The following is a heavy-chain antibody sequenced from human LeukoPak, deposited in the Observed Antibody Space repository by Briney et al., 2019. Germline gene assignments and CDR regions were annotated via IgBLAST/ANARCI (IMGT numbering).Heavy chain of an antibody. Sequence: GESLKISRKGSGHSFTSYWISWVRQMPGKGLEWMGRIDPSDSYTNYSPSFQGHVIISADKSISTAYLQWSSLKASDTAMYYCATSGKYCSSTSCYAGQDWGQGTLVTVSS. CDR3: ATSGKYCSSTSCYAGQD. J-gene: IGHJ4*02. D-gene: IGHD2-2*01. CDR2: IDPSDSYT. CDR1: GHSFTSYW. V-gene: IGHV5-10-1*01.